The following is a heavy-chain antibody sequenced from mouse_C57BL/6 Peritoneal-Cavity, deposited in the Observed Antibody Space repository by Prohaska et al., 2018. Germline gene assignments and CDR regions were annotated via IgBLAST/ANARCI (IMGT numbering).Heavy chain of an antibody. V-gene: IGHV7-3*01. J-gene: IGHJ2*01. CDR3: ARSTVVFGY. CDR1: GFTFTDYY. Sequence: EVKLVESGGGLVQPGGSLSLSCAASGFTFTDYYMSWVRKPPGNALEWLGFIRNKANGYTTEYSASVKGRFTISRDNSKSILDLQMNALRAEDSDTYYCARSTVVFGYWGQGTTLTVSS. CDR2: IRNKANGYTT. D-gene: IGHD1-1*01.